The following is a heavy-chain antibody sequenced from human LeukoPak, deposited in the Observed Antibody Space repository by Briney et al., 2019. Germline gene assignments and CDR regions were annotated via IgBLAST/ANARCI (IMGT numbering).Heavy chain of an antibody. CDR3: AGKAAAGTSFFDY. V-gene: IGHV4-59*01. CDR2: IYYSGST. D-gene: IGHD6-13*01. Sequence: TPETLSLTCTVSGGSISNYYWSWIRQPPGKGLEWIGYIYYSGSTNYNPSLKSRVTISVDTSKNQFSLKLRSVTAADTAVYYCAGKAAAGTSFFDYWGQGTLVTVSS. CDR1: GGSISNYY. J-gene: IGHJ4*02.